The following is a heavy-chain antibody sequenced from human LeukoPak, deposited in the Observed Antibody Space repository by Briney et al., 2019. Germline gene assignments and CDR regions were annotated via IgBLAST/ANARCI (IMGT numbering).Heavy chain of an antibody. CDR3: AELGITMIGGV. CDR1: GFTFSDYY. J-gene: IGHJ6*04. Sequence: GGSLRLSCAASGFTFSDYYMSWIRQAPGKGLEWAAYMSSSGSTIYYADSVKGRFTIPRDNAKSSLYLQMNSLRAEDTAVYYCAELGITMIGGVWGKGTTVTISS. CDR2: MSSSGSTI. D-gene: IGHD3-10*02. V-gene: IGHV3-11*04.